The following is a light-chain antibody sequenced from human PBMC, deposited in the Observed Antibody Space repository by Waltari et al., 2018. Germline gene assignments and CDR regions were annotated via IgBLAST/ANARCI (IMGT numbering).Light chain of an antibody. CDR3: QQYYTIPLT. Sequence: DIVMTQSPDSLAVSLGERATINCKSSQSVLYRSNSKDYLAWYQQKPGQPPKLRIYWASTQESGVPDRFSGSGSGTDFTLTISSLQAEDVAVYYCQQYYTIPLTFGGGTKVEIK. V-gene: IGKV4-1*01. J-gene: IGKJ4*01. CDR2: WAS. CDR1: QSVLYRSNSKDY.